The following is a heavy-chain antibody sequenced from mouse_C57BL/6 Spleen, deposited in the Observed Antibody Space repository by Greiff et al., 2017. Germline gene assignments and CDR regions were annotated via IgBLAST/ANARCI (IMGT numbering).Heavy chain of an antibody. D-gene: IGHD1-1*01. J-gene: IGHJ2*01. Sequence: VQLKQPGAELVRPGSSVKLSCKASGYTFTSYWMDWVKQRPGQGLEWIGNIYPSDSETHYNQKFKGKATLTVDKSSSTAYMQLSSLTSEDSAVYYCARGGFITTVVPYYFDDWGQGTTLTVSS. V-gene: IGHV1-61*01. CDR1: GYTFTSYW. CDR2: IYPSDSET. CDR3: ARGGFITTVVPYYFDD.